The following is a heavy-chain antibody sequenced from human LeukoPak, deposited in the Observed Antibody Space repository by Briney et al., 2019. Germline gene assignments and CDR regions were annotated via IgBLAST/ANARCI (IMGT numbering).Heavy chain of an antibody. J-gene: IGHJ4*02. D-gene: IGHD3-10*01. CDR3: ARTPYLYFGSGSYQFDY. CDR1: GFTFSNEA. Sequence: PGGSLRLSCAVSGFTFSNEAMGWVRQLRGGGLEWVSTISPGGGTTYYAESMKGRFTISRDNSKNTLYLRMNSLRAEDTAVYFCARTPYLYFGSGSYQFDYWGQGTLVTVSS. CDR2: ISPGGGTT. V-gene: IGHV3-23*01.